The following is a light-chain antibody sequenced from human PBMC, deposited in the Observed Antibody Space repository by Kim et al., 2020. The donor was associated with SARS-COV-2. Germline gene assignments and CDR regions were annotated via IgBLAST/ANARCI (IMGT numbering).Light chain of an antibody. J-gene: IGKJ1*01. CDR1: QSVSSN. V-gene: IGKV3-15*01. CDR2: GAS. Sequence: VSPGESAPLSCRARQSVSSNLAWYQQKPGQAPRLLIYGASTRATGIPARFSGSGSGTEFTLTISSLQSEDFAVYYCQQYNNWPQTFGQGTKVDIK. CDR3: QQYNNWPQT.